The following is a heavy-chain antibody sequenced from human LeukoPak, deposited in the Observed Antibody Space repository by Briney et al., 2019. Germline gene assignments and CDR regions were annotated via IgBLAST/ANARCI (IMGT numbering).Heavy chain of an antibody. CDR1: GYTLTELS. Sequence: ASVKVSCKVSGYTLTELSMHWVRQAPGKGLEWMGGFDPEDGETIYAQKFQGRVTMTRDTSTTTVYMELSSLTTEDTAVYYCARFDAFSLDFWGQGTLVTVSS. V-gene: IGHV1-24*01. CDR2: FDPEDGET. CDR3: ARFDAFSLDF. J-gene: IGHJ4*02. D-gene: IGHD3-9*01.